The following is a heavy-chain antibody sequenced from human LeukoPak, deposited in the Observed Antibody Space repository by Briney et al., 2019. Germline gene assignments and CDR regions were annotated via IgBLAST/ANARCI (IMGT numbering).Heavy chain of an antibody. J-gene: IGHJ6*04. Sequence: GGSLRLSCAASGFTFSSYGMHWVRQAPGKGLEWVAVISYDGSNKYYADSVKGRFTISRDNSKNTLYLQMNSLRAEDTAVYYCAKAAPRPTYCDILTGYPRGYYGMDVWGKGTTVTVSS. CDR2: ISYDGSNK. CDR1: GFTFSSYG. CDR3: AKAAPRPTYCDILTGYPRGYYGMDV. V-gene: IGHV3-30*18. D-gene: IGHD3-9*01.